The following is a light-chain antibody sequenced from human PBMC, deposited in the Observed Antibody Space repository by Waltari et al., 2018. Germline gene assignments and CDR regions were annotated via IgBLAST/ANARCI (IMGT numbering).Light chain of an antibody. CDR1: DDDIGGYEY. Sequence: QSALTQPPSASGSPAQSVTISCTGTDDDIGGYEYVSWSQQHPGKAPKVLIYEVTKRPSGVPDRFSGSKSGNTASLTVSGLQAEGEADYYCSSYAGRNIVIFGGGTKLTVL. J-gene: IGLJ2*01. CDR3: SSYAGRNIVI. CDR2: EVT. V-gene: IGLV2-8*01.